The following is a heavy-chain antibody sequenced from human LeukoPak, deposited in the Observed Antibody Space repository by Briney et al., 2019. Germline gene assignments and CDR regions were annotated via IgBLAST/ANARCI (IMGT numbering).Heavy chain of an antibody. J-gene: IGHJ4*02. CDR1: GYTFTSYG. CDR3: AGLAGYSYGRVFDY. D-gene: IGHD5-18*01. V-gene: IGHV1-18*01. CDR2: IGSHNGNA. Sequence: ASVKVSCKASGYTFTSYGITWVRQAPGQGLEWMGWIGSHNGNANYPQKVQGRVTMTTDTSTSTAYMELRSLRSDDTAVYYCAGLAGYSYGRVFDYWGQGTLVTVSS.